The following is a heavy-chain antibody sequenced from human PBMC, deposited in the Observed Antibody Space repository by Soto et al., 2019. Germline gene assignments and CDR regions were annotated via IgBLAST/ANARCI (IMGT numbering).Heavy chain of an antibody. Sequence: QVQLVESGGGVVQPGRSLRLSCAASGFTFSSYGMHWVRQAPGKGLEWVAVIWYDGSNKYYADSVKGRFTISRDNSKNTLYLQMNSLRAEDTAVYYCARYHVVLVPAASPGNYYYYGMDVWGQGTTVTVSS. V-gene: IGHV3-33*01. CDR3: ARYHVVLVPAASPGNYYYYGMDV. J-gene: IGHJ6*02. CDR1: GFTFSSYG. D-gene: IGHD2-2*01. CDR2: IWYDGSNK.